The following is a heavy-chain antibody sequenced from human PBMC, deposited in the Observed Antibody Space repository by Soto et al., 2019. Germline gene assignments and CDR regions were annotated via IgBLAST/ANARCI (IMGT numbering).Heavy chain of an antibody. CDR2: IDPSDSYT. D-gene: IGHD6-19*01. CDR3: ARRGGWYGSYYYYGMDV. Sequence: PGESLKISCKGSGYSFTSYWISWVRQMPGKGLEWMGRIDPSDSYTNYSPSFQGHVTISADKSISTAYLQWSSLKASDTAMYYCARRGGWYGSYYYYGMDVWGQGTTVTVSS. J-gene: IGHJ6*02. V-gene: IGHV5-10-1*01. CDR1: GYSFTSYW.